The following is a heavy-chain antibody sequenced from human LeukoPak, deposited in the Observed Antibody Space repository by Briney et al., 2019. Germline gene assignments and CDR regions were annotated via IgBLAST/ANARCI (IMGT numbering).Heavy chain of an antibody. D-gene: IGHD5-24*01. Sequence: TLSLTCTVSGDSISSGYYWGWIRQPPGKALEWLALIYWDDDKRYSPSLKSRLTITKDTSKNQVVLTMTNMDPVDTATYYCAHLDGFQSIGVFDYWGQGTLVTVSS. CDR1: GDSISSGYYW. J-gene: IGHJ4*02. V-gene: IGHV2-5*02. CDR3: AHLDGFQSIGVFDY. CDR2: IYWDDDK.